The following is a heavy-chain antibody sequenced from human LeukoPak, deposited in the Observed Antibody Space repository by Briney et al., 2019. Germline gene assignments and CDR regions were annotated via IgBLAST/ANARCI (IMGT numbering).Heavy chain of an antibody. CDR2: IIPIFGTA. CDR3: ASWLRGVIGAFDI. D-gene: IGHD3-10*01. CDR1: RGTFSSYA. V-gene: IGHV1-69*05. Sequence: SVKVSCKASRGTFSSYAISWVRQAPGQGLEWMGRIIPIFGTANYAQKLQGRVTMTTDTSTSTAYMELRSLRSDDTAVYYCASWLRGVIGAFDIWGQGTMVTVSS. J-gene: IGHJ3*02.